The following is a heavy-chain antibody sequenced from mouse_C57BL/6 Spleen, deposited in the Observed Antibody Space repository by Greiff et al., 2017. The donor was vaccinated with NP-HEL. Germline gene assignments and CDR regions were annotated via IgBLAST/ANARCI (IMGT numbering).Heavy chain of an antibody. V-gene: IGHV1-54*01. CDR2: INPGSGGT. CDR1: GYAFTNYL. D-gene: IGHD1-1*01. CDR3: ARCNYGSSRYYFDY. J-gene: IGHJ2*01. Sequence: QVQLKQSGAELVRPGTSVKVSCKASGYAFTNYLIEWVKQRPGQGLEWIGVINPGSGGTNYNEKFKGKATLTADKSSSTAYMQLSSLTSEDSAVYFCARCNYGSSRYYFDYWGQGTTLTVSS.